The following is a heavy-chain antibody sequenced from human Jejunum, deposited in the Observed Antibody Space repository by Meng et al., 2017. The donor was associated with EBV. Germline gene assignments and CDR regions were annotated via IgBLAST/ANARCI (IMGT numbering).Heavy chain of an antibody. Sequence: QGQRQERGQGLVKPSDTLSPTCPVSGDSVTSATYSWSWIRQPPGKGWGWIEYIYNGGSTNYIPPPRTRVTIPRDTSKNHFPLKLSSVTAADTAMYYCAYYLSGRGGVGSWGQGTLVTVSS. D-gene: IGHD1-26*01. CDR2: IYNGGST. J-gene: IGHJ4*02. CDR3: AYYLSGRGGVGS. CDR1: GDSVTSATYS. V-gene: IGHV4-61*01.